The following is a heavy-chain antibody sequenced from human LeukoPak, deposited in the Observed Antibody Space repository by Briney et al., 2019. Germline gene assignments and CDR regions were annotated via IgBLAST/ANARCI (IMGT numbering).Heavy chain of an antibody. J-gene: IGHJ4*02. D-gene: IGHD6-19*01. Sequence: GGSPRLSCAASGFTFSSYAMSWVRQAPGKGLEWVAVISSEGRDKYYADSVKGRFTISRDNSKNTLYLQMNSLRAEDTAVYYCAKDWGYASGTFFVNWGQGTLVTVSS. CDR3: AKDWGYASGTFFVN. CDR2: ISSEGRDK. V-gene: IGHV3-30*18. CDR1: GFTFSSYA.